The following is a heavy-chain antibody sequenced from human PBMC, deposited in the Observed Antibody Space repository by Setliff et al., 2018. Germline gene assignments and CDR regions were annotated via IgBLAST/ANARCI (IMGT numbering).Heavy chain of an antibody. J-gene: IGHJ4*02. Sequence: PSETLSLTCTVSGDSITSGSDYWNWIRQPAGKGLGWIGRIYVTESTKYNPSLKSRVTLSIDTSKNQFSLKLSSVTAADAALYYCAASRAYTGAVEEWFLPKTFDFWGQGSPVTVSS. V-gene: IGHV4-61*02. CDR3: AASRAYTGAVEEWFLPKTFDF. D-gene: IGHD3-10*01. CDR2: IYVTEST. CDR1: GDSITSGSDY.